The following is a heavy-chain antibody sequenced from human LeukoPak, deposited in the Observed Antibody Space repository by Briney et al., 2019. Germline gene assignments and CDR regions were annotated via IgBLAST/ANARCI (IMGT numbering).Heavy chain of an antibody. CDR3: AKDRGYYYYMDV. CDR2: ISNDGSKK. CDR1: GFTFSSYG. J-gene: IGHJ6*03. V-gene: IGHV3-30*18. Sequence: GGSLRLSCAASGFTFSSYGMYWVRQAPGKGLEWVAVISNDGSKKYYADSVKGRFTISRDNSKNTLYLQMNSLRAEDTAVYYCAKDRGYYYYMDVWGKGTTVTISS.